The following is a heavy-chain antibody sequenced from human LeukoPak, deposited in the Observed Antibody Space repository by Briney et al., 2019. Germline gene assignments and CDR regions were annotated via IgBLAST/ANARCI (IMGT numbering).Heavy chain of an antibody. D-gene: IGHD4-17*01. CDR3: AREITTVTERYYFDY. CDR1: GFTVSSNY. CDR2: ISGSGGST. J-gene: IGHJ4*02. V-gene: IGHV3-23*01. Sequence: GGSLRLSCAASGFTVSSNYMSWVRQAPGKGLEWVSAISGSGGSTYYADSVKGRFTISRDNSKNTLYLQMNSLRAEDTAVYYCAREITTVTERYYFDYWGQGTLVTVSS.